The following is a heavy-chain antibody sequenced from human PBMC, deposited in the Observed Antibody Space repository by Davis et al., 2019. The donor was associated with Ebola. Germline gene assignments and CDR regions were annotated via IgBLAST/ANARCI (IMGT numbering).Heavy chain of an antibody. CDR2: MNPNSGNT. D-gene: IGHD3-9*01. V-gene: IGHV1-8*01. CDR1: GYTFTSYD. J-gene: IGHJ6*02. Sequence: ASVKVSCKASGYTFTSYDINWVRQAPGQGLEWMGWMNPNSGNTGSAQKFQGRVTMTRNTSISTAYMELSSLRSEDTAVYYCARDYPTTRYFDWLSEDYYYGMDVWGQGTTVTVSS. CDR3: ARDYPTTRYFDWLSEDYYYGMDV.